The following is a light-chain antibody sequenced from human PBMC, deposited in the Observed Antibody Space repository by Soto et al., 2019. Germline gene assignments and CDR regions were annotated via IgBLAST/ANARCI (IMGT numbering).Light chain of an antibody. Sequence: EIVLTQSPATLSLSPGERATLSCRASQSVSSYLAWFQQKPGQAPRLLIYDASIRATGIQARFSGSGSETDFTLTISSLEPEDFAVYYCQQRASWVTFGQGTRLEIK. J-gene: IGKJ5*01. CDR1: QSVSSY. CDR2: DAS. V-gene: IGKV3-11*01. CDR3: QQRASWVT.